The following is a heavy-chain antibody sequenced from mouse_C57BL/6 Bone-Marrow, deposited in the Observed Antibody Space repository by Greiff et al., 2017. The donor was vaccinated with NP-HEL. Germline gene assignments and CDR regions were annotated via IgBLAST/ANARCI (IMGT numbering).Heavy chain of an antibody. J-gene: IGHJ4*01. CDR2: INPNNGGT. CDR3: ARATYYDYDGAMDY. CDR1: GYTFTDYY. V-gene: IGHV1-26*01. Sequence: EVQLQQSGPELVKPGASVKISCKASGYTFTDYYVNWVKQSHGKSLEWIGDINPNNGGTSYNQKFKGKATLTVDKSSSTAYMELRSLTSEDSAVDYCARATYYDYDGAMDYWGQGTSVTVAS. D-gene: IGHD2-4*01.